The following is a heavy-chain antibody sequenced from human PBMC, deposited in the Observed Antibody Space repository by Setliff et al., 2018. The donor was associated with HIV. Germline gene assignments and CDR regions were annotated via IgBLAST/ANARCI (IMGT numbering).Heavy chain of an antibody. Sequence: SETLSLTCAVSGYSISRGYFWVWVRQPPGKGLEWIGSVSHSGNTNYNISLKSRVTISIDNSNNHFSLKLRSVTAADTAVYYCVSQPESRWQIEYWGQGTLVTVSS. CDR1: GYSISRGYF. CDR3: VSQPESRWQIEY. J-gene: IGHJ4*02. D-gene: IGHD3-10*01. V-gene: IGHV4-38-2*01. CDR2: VSHSGNT.